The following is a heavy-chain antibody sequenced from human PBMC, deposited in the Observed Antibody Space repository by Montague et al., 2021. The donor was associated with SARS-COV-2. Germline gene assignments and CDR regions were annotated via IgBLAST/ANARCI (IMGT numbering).Heavy chain of an antibody. CDR2: IYSTGGT. CDR3: AREVGHVDVWTDIPKILDYGFDV. D-gene: IGHD3/OR15-3a*01. V-gene: IGHV4-31*03. Sequence: TLSLTCTVSGGAINRGGYYWTWIRQPPGKGLEWIGNIYSTGGTSYSPSLKSRVGISLDTSKNQVSLNLRSVAAADTAVYYCAREVGHVDVWTDIPKILDYGFDVWGQGTPVAVSS. J-gene: IGHJ6*02. CDR1: GGAINRGGYY.